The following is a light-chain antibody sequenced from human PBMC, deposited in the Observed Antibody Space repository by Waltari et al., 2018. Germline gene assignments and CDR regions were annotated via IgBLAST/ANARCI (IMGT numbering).Light chain of an antibody. Sequence: QSALTQEASLSGTVGQKVTLSWTANSNNVRSYAVGWYQQIYHGAPKTVMFGNSLPSRIPDRFSGSKSGTTASLTISGLQPAAAADYYCSTWAYSLSAQVFGGGTKLTVL. CDR3: STWAYSLSAQV. CDR2: GNS. J-gene: IGLJ3*02. V-gene: IGLV1-44*01. CDR1: SNNVRSYA.